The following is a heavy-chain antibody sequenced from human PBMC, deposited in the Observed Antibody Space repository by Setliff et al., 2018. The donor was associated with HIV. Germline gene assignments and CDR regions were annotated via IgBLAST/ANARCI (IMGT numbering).Heavy chain of an antibody. CDR3: TKDVPLTGGGALHI. V-gene: IGHV3-15*01. D-gene: IGHD3-10*01. Sequence: GGSLRLSCSASGFTFSDHYMDWVRQAPGKGPEWVGRIKSEADGGTTDYAAPVKGRFTISRDDSKDTLYLQMSSLKTEDTAVYYCTKDVPLTGGGALHIWGQGTVVTVSS. CDR1: GFTFSDHY. CDR2: IKSEADGGTT. J-gene: IGHJ3*02.